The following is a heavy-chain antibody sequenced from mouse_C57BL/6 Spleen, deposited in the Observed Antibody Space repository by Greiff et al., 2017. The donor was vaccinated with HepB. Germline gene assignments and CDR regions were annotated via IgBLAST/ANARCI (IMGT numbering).Heavy chain of an antibody. CDR2: IWSGGST. CDR3: ARNYDYGSSYYFDY. J-gene: IGHJ2*01. Sequence: QVHVKQSGPGLVQPSQSLSITCTVSGFSLTSYGVHWVRQSPGKGLEWLGVIWSGGSTDYNAAFISRLSISKDNSKSQVFFKMNSLQADDTAIYYCARNYDYGSSYYFDYWGQGTTLTVSS. CDR1: GFSLTSYG. V-gene: IGHV2-2*01. D-gene: IGHD1-1*01.